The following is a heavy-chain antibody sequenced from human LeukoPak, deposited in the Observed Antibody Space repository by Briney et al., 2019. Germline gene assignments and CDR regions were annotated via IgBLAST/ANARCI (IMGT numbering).Heavy chain of an antibody. Sequence: GGSLRLSCAVSGFTFSNAWMSWVRQAPGKGLEWVGRIKSKTDGGTTAYAAPVKGRFTISRDDSKNTLYLQMNSLKTEDTAVYYCTTLSDPEEYFDVWIGNNYYYMDVWGKGTTVTVSS. J-gene: IGHJ6*03. CDR1: GFTFSNAW. CDR3: TTLSDPEEYFDVWIGNNYYYMDV. D-gene: IGHD3-3*01. V-gene: IGHV3-15*01. CDR2: IKSKTDGGTT.